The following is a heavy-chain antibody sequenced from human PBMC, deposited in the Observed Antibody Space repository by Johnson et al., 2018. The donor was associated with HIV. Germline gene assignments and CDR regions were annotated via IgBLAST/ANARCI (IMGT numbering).Heavy chain of an antibody. CDR3: ASREVGAKSEHAFDI. CDR2: ISYDGSNK. CDR1: GFTVSSNY. Sequence: QVQLVESGGGVVQPGGSLRLSCTASGFTVSSNYMSWVRQAPGKGLEWVAVISYDGSNKYYADSVKGRFTISRDNSKNTLYLQMNSLRAEDTAVYYCASREVGAKSEHAFDIWGQGTMVTVSS. V-gene: IGHV3-30*03. J-gene: IGHJ3*02. D-gene: IGHD1-26*01.